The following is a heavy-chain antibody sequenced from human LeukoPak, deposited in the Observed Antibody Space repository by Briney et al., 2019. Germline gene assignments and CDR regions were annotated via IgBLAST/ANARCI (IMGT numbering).Heavy chain of an antibody. V-gene: IGHV3-23*01. Sequence: KPGGSLRLSCTASGFDFSSYAMTWVRQAPGKGLEWVSVISGSGGSTYHADSVKGRFTISRDNSKNTLYLQMNSLRAEDTAVYYCAKDLLYCSSTSCYDYYYYMGVWGKGTTVTVSS. CDR3: AKDLLYCSSTSCYDYYYYMGV. CDR2: ISGSGGST. D-gene: IGHD2-2*01. J-gene: IGHJ6*03. CDR1: GFDFSSYA.